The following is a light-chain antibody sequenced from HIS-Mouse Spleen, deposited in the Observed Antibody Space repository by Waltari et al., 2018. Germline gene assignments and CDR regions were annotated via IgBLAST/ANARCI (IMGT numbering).Light chain of an antibody. V-gene: IGKV3-11*01. J-gene: IGKJ1*01. CDR1: QSVSSY. CDR2: DAS. CDR3: QQRSNWPWT. Sequence: EIVLTQSPATLSLSPGARATLSCRASQSVSSYLAWYQPKPGQAPRLLIYDASNSATGIPARFSGSGSGTDFTLTISSLEPEDFVVYYCQQRSNWPWTFGQGTKVEIK.